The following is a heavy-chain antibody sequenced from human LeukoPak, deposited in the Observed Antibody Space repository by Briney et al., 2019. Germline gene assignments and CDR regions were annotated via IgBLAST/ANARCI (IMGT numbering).Heavy chain of an antibody. V-gene: IGHV1-46*01. J-gene: IGHJ5*02. D-gene: IGHD6-19*01. CDR1: GYTFTSYY. Sequence: GASVKVSCKASGYTFTSYYMHWVRQAPGQGLERMGIINPSGGSTSYAQKFQGRVTMTRDTSTSTVYMELSSLRSEDTAVYYCARSYSSGWYWGDWFDPWGQGTLVTVSS. CDR3: ARSYSSGWYWGDWFDP. CDR2: INPSGGST.